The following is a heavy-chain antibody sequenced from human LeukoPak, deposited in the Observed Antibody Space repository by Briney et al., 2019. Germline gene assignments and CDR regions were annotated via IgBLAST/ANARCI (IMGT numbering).Heavy chain of an antibody. CDR2: ISYDGSNK. CDR1: GFTFSSYA. V-gene: IGHV3-30*04. J-gene: IGHJ6*04. CDR3: AELGITMIGGV. D-gene: IGHD3-10*02. Sequence: GGSLRLSCAASGFTFSSYAMHWVRQAPGKGLEWVAVISYDGSNKYYADSVKCRFTISRDNSKNTLYLQMNSLRAEDTAVYYCAELGITMIGGVWGKGTTVTISS.